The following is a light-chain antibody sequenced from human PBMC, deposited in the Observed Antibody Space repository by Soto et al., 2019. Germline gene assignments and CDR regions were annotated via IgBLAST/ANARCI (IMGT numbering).Light chain of an antibody. CDR1: QGTSSW. V-gene: IGKV1-12*01. CDR3: QQANSFPLT. Sequence: DIQLTQPPSSVSASVGDRVTSSYRASQGTSSWLAWYQQKPGKAPRLLIYSASTLYSVVPSRFSGSGSGTDFTLAISSLQPEDFATYYGQQANSFPLTFGPGTKVDFK. J-gene: IGKJ3*01. CDR2: SAS.